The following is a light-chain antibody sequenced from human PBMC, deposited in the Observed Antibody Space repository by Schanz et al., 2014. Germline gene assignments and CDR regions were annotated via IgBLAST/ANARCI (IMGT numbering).Light chain of an antibody. V-gene: IGKV4-1*01. Sequence: DIVMTQSPDSLAVSLGERATINCKSSQSVLYSSNEKNYLAWYQQKPGQPPKLLIYWASTRQSGVPDRFSGSGSGTDFTLTISSLEAEDVAVYYCQQYYATPFTFGPGTKVDI. CDR1: QSVLYSSNEKNY. J-gene: IGKJ3*01. CDR3: QQYYATPFT. CDR2: WAS.